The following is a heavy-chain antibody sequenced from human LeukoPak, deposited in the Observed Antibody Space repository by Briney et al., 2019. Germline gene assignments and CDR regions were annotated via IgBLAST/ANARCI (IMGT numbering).Heavy chain of an antibody. CDR3: ARKLSWEPDAFDI. CDR2: IIPIFGTA. Sequence: GASVKVSCKASGGTFSSYAISWVRQAPGQGLEWMGGIIPIFGTANYAQKFQGRVTITADESTSTAYMELSSLRSEDTAVYYCARKLSWEPDAFDIWGLGTMVTVSS. V-gene: IGHV1-69*13. D-gene: IGHD1-26*01. CDR1: GGTFSSYA. J-gene: IGHJ3*02.